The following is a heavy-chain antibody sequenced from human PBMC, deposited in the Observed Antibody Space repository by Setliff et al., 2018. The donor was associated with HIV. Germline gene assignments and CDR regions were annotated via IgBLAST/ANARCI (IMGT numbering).Heavy chain of an antibody. CDR1: GYTFTGYY. J-gene: IGHJ4*02. D-gene: IGHD4-17*01. CDR3: AREPSGSGQDDYTDYNGVGSSWGPSYFDY. CDR2: INPNSGGT. V-gene: IGHV1-2*04. Sequence: ASVKVSCKASGYTFTGYYMHWVRQAPGQGLEWMGWINPNSGGTNYAQKFQGWVTMTRDTSIGTAYMELSRLRSDDTAVYYCAREPSGSGQDDYTDYNGVGSSWGPSYFDYWGQGTLVTVSS.